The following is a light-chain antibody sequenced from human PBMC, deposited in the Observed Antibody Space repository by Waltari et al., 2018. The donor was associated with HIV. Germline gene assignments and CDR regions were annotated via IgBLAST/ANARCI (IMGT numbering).Light chain of an antibody. Sequence: EIVLTQSPGTLSLSQGERGTLSCSTSQSVNTFLSWYQQKPGQAPRLLIFRASNRATGIPDRFSGSGSGTDFTLTISRLEPEDYAVYYCQQYDNSPFTFGPGTTVDVK. V-gene: IGKV3-20*01. CDR2: RAS. CDR1: QSVNTF. J-gene: IGKJ3*01. CDR3: QQYDNSPFT.